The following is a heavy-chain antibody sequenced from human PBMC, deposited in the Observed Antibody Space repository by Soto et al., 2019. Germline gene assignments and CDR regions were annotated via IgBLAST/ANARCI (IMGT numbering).Heavy chain of an antibody. D-gene: IGHD2-2*01. CDR2: TSGSGGST. CDR1: GFTFSSYA. CDR3: AKGRGYCISTSCYAGGYYYYGMDV. Sequence: GGSLRLSCAASGFTFSSYAMSWVRQAPGKGLEWVSATSGSGGSTYYADSVKGRFTISRDNSKNTLYLQMNSLRAEDTAVYYCAKGRGYCISTSCYAGGYYYYGMDVWGQGTTVTVSS. J-gene: IGHJ6*02. V-gene: IGHV3-23*01.